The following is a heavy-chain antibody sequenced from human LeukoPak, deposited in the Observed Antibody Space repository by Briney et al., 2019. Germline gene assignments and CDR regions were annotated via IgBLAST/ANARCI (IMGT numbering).Heavy chain of an antibody. V-gene: IGHV4-31*03. J-gene: IGHJ3*02. D-gene: IGHD3-3*01. CDR2: IYYSGST. CDR1: GVSISSGGYY. CDR3: ASRLRFLEWLLPSDDDAFDI. Sequence: SETLSLTCTVSGVSISSGGYYWSWIRQPPGKGLEWIVYIYYSGSTYYNPSLKSRVTISVDTSKNQFSLKLSSVTAADTAVYYCASRLRFLEWLLPSDDDAFDIWGQGTMVTVSS.